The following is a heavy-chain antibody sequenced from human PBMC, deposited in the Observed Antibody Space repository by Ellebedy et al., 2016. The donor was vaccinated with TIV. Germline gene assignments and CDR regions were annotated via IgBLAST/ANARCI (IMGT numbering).Heavy chain of an antibody. V-gene: IGHV4-61*01. CDR3: ARGVVRGVAAFDI. CDR2: IYNVELT. D-gene: IGHD3-10*01. Sequence: MPSETLSLTCSVSGGSISSVSYYWSWIRQPPGKGLEWIGYIYNVELTNYSPSLKSRTSISIDTSKKQFSLNLTSVTVADTALYFCARGVVRGVAAFDIWGRGTMVIVSS. J-gene: IGHJ3*02. CDR1: GGSISSVSYY.